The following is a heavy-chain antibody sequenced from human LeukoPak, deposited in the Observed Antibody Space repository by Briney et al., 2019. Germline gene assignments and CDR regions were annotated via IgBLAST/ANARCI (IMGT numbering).Heavy chain of an antibody. CDR1: GGSFSGYY. J-gene: IGHJ6*03. CDR3: ARGSAYYDSSGFHLYYYYYMDV. V-gene: IGHV4-34*01. D-gene: IGHD3-22*01. Sequence: PSETLSLTCAVYGGSFSGYYWSWIRQPPGKGLEWIGEINHSGSTNYNPSLKSRVTISVDTSKNQFSLKLSSVTAADTAVYYCARGSAYYDSSGFHLYYYYYMDVWGKGTTVTVSS. CDR2: INHSGST.